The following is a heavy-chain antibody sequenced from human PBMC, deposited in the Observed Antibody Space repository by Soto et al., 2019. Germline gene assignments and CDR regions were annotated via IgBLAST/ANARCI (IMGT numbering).Heavy chain of an antibody. J-gene: IGHJ5*02. D-gene: IGHD3-16*01. CDR1: GFTFSSYS. CDR2: ISSSSSYI. V-gene: IGHV3-21*01. CDR3: ARPALGELTVFSWFDP. Sequence: GGSLRLSCAASGFTFSSYSMNWVRQAPGKGLEWVSSISSSSSYIYYADSVKGRFTISRDNAKNSLYLQMNSLRAEDTAVYYCARPALGELTVFSWFDPWGQGTLVTVAS.